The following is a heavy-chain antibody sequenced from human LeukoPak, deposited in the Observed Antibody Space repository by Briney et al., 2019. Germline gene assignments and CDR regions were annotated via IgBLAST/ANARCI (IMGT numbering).Heavy chain of an antibody. CDR2: ISSSGSTI. Sequence: PGGSLRLSCAASGFTFSDYYMSWIRQAPGKGLEWVSYISSSGSTIYYADSVKGRFTISRDNAKNSLYLQMNSLRAEDTAVYYCARDPHPHYYYYYMDVWGKGTTVTVSS. CDR1: GFTFSDYY. CDR3: ARDPHPHYYYYYMDV. J-gene: IGHJ6*03. V-gene: IGHV3-11*04.